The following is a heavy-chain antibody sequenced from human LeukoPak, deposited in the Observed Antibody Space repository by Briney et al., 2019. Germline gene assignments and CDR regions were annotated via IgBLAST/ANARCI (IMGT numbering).Heavy chain of an antibody. J-gene: IGHJ4*02. CDR2: ISYDGSNK. CDR1: GFTFSSHA. V-gene: IGHV3-30-3*01. D-gene: IGHD3-22*01. CDR3: ARAGEYYYDSSPPSDY. Sequence: GGSLRLSCAASGFTFSSHAMHWVRQAPGKGLEWVAVISYDGSNKYYADSVKGRFTISRDNSKNTLYLQMNSLRAEDTAVYYCARAGEYYYDSSPPSDYWGQGTLVTVSS.